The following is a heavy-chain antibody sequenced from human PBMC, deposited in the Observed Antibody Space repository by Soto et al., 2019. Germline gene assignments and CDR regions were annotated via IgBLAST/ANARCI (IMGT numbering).Heavy chain of an antibody. J-gene: IGHJ6*02. CDR3: ARTRATPYGMDV. CDR2: IYYSGST. Sequence: PSETLSLTCTVSGGSISSSSYYWGWIRQPPGKGLEWIGSIYYSGSTYYNPSLKSRVTISVDTSKNQFSLKLSSGTAADTAVYYCARTRATPYGMDVWGQGTTVTVSS. D-gene: IGHD2-15*01. V-gene: IGHV4-39*01. CDR1: GGSISSSSYY.